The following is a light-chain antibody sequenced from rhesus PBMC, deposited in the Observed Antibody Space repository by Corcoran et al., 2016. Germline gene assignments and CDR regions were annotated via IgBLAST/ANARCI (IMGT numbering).Light chain of an antibody. CDR3: RQGYETPLS. CDR1: ENVNTP. Sequence: DIQMTQSPSSLSASVGDRVTITCRASENVNTPLNRYQQKPGKSSKLLIYKASTLQRGVPSRFSGNGSGTDYTYTINSLQPEGVATYYCRQGYETPLSFGGGTKVELK. V-gene: IGKV1-74*01. CDR2: KAS. J-gene: IGKJ4*01.